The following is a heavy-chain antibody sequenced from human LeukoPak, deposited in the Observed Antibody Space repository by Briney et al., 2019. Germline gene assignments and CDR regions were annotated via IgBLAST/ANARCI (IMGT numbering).Heavy chain of an antibody. CDR1: GYTFTGYY. V-gene: IGHV1-2*06. CDR3: ACDDFWSGYYN. D-gene: IGHD3-3*01. Sequence: ASVKVSCKASGYTFTGYYMHWVRQAPGQGLEWMGRINPNSGGTNYAQKFQGRITMTRDTSISTAYMELSRLRSDDTAVYYCACDDFWSGYYNWGQGTLVTVSS. CDR2: INPNSGGT. J-gene: IGHJ4*02.